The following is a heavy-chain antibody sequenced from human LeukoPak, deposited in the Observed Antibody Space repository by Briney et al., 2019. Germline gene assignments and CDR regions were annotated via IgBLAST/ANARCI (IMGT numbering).Heavy chain of an antibody. Sequence: PTGGSLRLSCAASGFTFSKYWMHWVRHVPRKGLIWVSRINNEGNGTNYADSVKGRFTISRDNAKNTLYLQMTSLRAEDTAVYYCARGIYGNFDYWGQGSPVTVSS. V-gene: IGHV3-74*01. D-gene: IGHD3-10*01. CDR3: ARGIYGNFDY. CDR2: INNEGNGT. J-gene: IGHJ4*02. CDR1: GFTFSKYW.